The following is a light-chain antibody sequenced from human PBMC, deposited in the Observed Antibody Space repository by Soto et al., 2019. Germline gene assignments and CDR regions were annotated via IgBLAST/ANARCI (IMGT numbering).Light chain of an antibody. CDR2: KAS. Sequence: DIQMTQSPSLLSASVGDRVTITCRASQSISSWLAWYQQKPGKAPNLLIHKASHLQSGVPPRFSGSGSGTDFTLAISSLQPEDSATYYCLQDINHPWTFGQGTKVDI. CDR3: LQDINHPWT. V-gene: IGKV1-5*03. CDR1: QSISSW. J-gene: IGKJ1*01.